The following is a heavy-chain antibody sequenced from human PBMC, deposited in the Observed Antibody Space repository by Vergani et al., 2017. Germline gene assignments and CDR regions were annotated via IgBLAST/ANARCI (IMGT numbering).Heavy chain of an antibody. J-gene: IGHJ4*02. CDR2: INWSGGST. Sequence: EVQLVASGGGVVRPGGSLRLSCIISGFNFEDHMMNWVRQIPGKGLEWVSGINWSGGSTAYADSVRGRFTMSRDNAKNSLDLQMNCLRVEDTAFYYCARETSQHFDHWGQGVRVSVSS. CDR1: GFNFEDHM. CDR3: ARETSQHFDH. V-gene: IGHV3-20*04.